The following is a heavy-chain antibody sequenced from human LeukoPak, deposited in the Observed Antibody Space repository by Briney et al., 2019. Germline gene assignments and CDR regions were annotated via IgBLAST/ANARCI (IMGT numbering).Heavy chain of an antibody. CDR3: ASPYHYYDSSGYYSNDY. J-gene: IGHJ4*02. Sequence: PGGSLRLSCAAFGFTFSDYYMSWIRQAPGKGLEWVSYISSSGSTIYYADSVKGRFTISRDNAKNSLYLQMNSLRAEDTAVYYCASPYHYYDSSGYYSNDYWGQGTLVTVSS. CDR2: ISSSGSTI. CDR1: GFTFSDYY. V-gene: IGHV3-11*01. D-gene: IGHD3-22*01.